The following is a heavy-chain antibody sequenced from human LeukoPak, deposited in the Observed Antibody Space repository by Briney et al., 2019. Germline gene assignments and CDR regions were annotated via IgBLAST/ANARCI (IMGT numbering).Heavy chain of an antibody. D-gene: IGHD6-19*01. Sequence: GGSLRLSCAASGFAFSSQAMGWVRQAPGKGLEWVSVISDSGSITYYADSVKGRFTISRDNSKNTLFLQMNSLRVEDTAVYYCAKDARRTCGWYFFDYWGQGTLVTVSS. CDR3: AKDARRTCGWYFFDY. CDR2: ISDSGSIT. CDR1: GFAFSSQA. V-gene: IGHV3-23*01. J-gene: IGHJ4*02.